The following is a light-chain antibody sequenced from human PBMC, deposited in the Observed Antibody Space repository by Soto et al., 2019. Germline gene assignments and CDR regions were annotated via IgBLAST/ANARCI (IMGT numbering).Light chain of an antibody. CDR2: AAS. CDR3: QQYGSSPPIT. Sequence: DIQMTQSPSSLSASVGDRFTIACHSSQDISNYLNWYQQKPGKVPKLLIYAASTLQSGVPSRFSGSGSGTDFTLTISRLEPEDFAVYYCQQYGSSPPITFGQGTRLEI. J-gene: IGKJ5*01. V-gene: IGKV1-27*01. CDR1: QDISNY.